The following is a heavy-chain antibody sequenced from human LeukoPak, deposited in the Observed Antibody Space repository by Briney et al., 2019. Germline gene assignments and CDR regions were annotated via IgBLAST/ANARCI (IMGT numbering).Heavy chain of an antibody. CDR2: LYSSGST. V-gene: IGHV4-39*07. Sequence: PSETLSLTCTVSGASVSNSGFYWGWIRQPPGKGLEWIGGLYSSGSTKYNPSLKSRITISVDTSKNQFSLNLNSVAAADTAVYYCARDSRDTPRTYYYDRSGYPYFDFWGQGTLVTVSS. D-gene: IGHD3-22*01. CDR3: ARDSRDTPRTYYYDRSGYPYFDF. J-gene: IGHJ4*02. CDR1: GASVSNSGFY.